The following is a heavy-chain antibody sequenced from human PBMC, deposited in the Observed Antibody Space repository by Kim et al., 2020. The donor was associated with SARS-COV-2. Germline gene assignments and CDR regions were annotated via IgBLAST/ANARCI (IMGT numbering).Heavy chain of an antibody. CDR3: ARERVGITIFGVED. V-gene: IGHV4-30-4*01. Sequence: SETLSLTCTVSGGSISSGDYYWSWIRQPPGKGLEWIGYIYYSGSTYYNPSLKSRVTISVDTSKNQFSLKLSSVTAADTAVYYCARERVGITIFGVEDWGQGTLVTVSS. CDR2: IYYSGST. D-gene: IGHD3-3*01. CDR1: GGSISSGDYY. J-gene: IGHJ4*02.